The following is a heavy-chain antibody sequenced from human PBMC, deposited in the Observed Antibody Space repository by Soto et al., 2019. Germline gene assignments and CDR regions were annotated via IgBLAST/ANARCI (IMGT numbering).Heavy chain of an antibody. CDR1: GYTFTSYG. CDR3: ARVPPPITIFGVVSRTRGGMDV. V-gene: IGHV1-18*04. D-gene: IGHD3-3*01. Sequence: ASVKVSCKAPGYTFTSYGISWVRQAPGQGLEWMGWISAYNGNTNYAQKLQGRVTMTTDTSTSTAYMELRSLRSDDTAVYYCARVPPPITIFGVVSRTRGGMDVWGQGTTVTVSS. CDR2: ISAYNGNT. J-gene: IGHJ6*02.